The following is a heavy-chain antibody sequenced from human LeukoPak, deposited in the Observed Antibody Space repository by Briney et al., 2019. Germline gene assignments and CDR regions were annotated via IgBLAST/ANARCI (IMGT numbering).Heavy chain of an antibody. Sequence: PSGALYVTCAVYGKSFNGYYWTWIGPPPRESLGGIGEINHTVSHNYNQSLKSRATISVDTSKHQFSLNLNSVTAADTAVYYCARRLGGYTSFDYWGHGNLVIVSS. J-gene: IGHJ4*01. CDR1: GKSFNGYY. CDR3: ARRLGGYTSFDY. CDR2: INHTVSH. V-gene: IGHV4-34*01. D-gene: IGHD3-16*01.